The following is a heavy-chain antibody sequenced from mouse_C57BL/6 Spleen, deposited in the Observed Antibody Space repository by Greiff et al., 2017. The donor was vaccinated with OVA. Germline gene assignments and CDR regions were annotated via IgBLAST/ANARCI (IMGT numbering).Heavy chain of an antibody. CDR1: GFNIKDYY. J-gene: IGHJ4*01. CDR2: IDPEDGET. Sequence: EVKLMESGAELVKPGASVKLSCTASGFNIKDYYMHWVKQRTEQGLEWIGRIDPEDGETKYAPKFQGKATITADTSSNTAYLQLSSLTSEDTAVYYCAPPYYGSSSYAMDYWGQGTSVTVSS. V-gene: IGHV14-2*01. D-gene: IGHD1-1*01. CDR3: APPYYGSSSYAMDY.